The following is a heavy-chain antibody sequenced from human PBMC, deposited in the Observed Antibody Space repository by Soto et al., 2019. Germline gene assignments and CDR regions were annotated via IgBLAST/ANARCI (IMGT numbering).Heavy chain of an antibody. CDR1: GGSISSYY. Sequence: PSETLSLTCTVSGGSISSYYWSWIRQPPGKGLEWIASIYSSGSTFYNLSLKSRLSLSVDTSKNQFSLRLQSVTAADTAVYYCVRHRSSREIPFDNWGQGTLVTVSS. V-gene: IGHV4-59*08. D-gene: IGHD2-21*01. CDR3: VRHRSSREIPFDN. CDR2: IYSSGST. J-gene: IGHJ4*02.